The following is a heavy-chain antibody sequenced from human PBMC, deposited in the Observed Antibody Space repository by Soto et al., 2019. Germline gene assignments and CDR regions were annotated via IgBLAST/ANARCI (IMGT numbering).Heavy chain of an antibody. CDR3: ERVRQGCYAHTCYFAP. V-gene: IGHV4-4*02. CDR2: VHISGHS. D-gene: IGHD3-16*01. Sequence: PSETLSLTCTLSGGSVRAPDWWNWVRQSPDKGLEWIAEVHISGHSNYNPSLRSRVSVSIDSYKNQFYLNLNSVTAADTAIYYFERVRQGCYAHTCYFAPWAQGNHVTVS. CDR1: GGSVRAPDW. J-gene: IGHJ5*01.